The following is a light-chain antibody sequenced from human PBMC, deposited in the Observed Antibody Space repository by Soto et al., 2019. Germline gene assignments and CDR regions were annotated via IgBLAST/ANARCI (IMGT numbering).Light chain of an antibody. V-gene: IGKV3-20*01. CDR1: HSVSTSY. J-gene: IGKJ1*01. Sequence: EIALTQSPGTLSLSPGERATLSCRASHSVSTSYLAWYQQKPGQAPRLLIYGASSRATGIPDRFSGSVSGTGFTLTISGLEPEDFAVYYCQQYGSSPPWTFGQGTKVEIK. CDR2: GAS. CDR3: QQYGSSPPWT.